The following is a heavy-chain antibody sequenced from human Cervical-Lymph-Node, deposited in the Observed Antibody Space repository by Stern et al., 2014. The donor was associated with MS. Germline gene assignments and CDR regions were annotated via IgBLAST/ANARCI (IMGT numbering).Heavy chain of an antibody. J-gene: IGHJ4*02. D-gene: IGHD3-10*01. Sequence: QVQLVQSGTEVKKSGASVKVSCKASGYTFSIYYMHWVRQAPGQGLEWLGIIKPATGGTTYAQKFQDRVTMTNDTSTSTLYLEMSSLISEDTAVYYCARQNMVRGVTELDFWGQGTLVTVSS. V-gene: IGHV1-46*01. CDR3: ARQNMVRGVTELDF. CDR2: IKPATGGT. CDR1: GYTFSIYY.